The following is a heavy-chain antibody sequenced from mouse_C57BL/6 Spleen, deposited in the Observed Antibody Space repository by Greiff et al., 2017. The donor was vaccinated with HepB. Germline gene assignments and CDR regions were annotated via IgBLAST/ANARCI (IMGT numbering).Heavy chain of an antibody. Sequence: QVQLQQPGAELVMPGASVKLSCKASGYTFTSYWMHWVKQRPGQGLEWIGEIDPSDSYTNYNQKFKGKSTLTVDKSSSTAYMQLSSLTSEDSAVYYCARRGIDYGNYYAMDYWGQGTSVTVSS. CDR3: ARRGIDYGNYYAMDY. D-gene: IGHD2-1*01. V-gene: IGHV1-69*01. J-gene: IGHJ4*01. CDR2: IDPSDSYT. CDR1: GYTFTSYW.